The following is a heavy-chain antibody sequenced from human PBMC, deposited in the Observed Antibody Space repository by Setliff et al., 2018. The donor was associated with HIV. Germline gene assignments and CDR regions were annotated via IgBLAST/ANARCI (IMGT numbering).Heavy chain of an antibody. CDR1: GGSISSGANY. CDR2: IYYSGST. D-gene: IGHD3-10*01. Sequence: SETLSLTCTVSGGSISSGANYWSWIRQHPGKGLEWIGYIYYSGSTYYNPSLTSRVVISADTSKNQFSLKLSSVTAADTAVYYCARCGDSNGGGWFDPWGQGTLVTVSS. V-gene: IGHV4-31*03. CDR3: ARCGDSNGGGWFDP. J-gene: IGHJ5*02.